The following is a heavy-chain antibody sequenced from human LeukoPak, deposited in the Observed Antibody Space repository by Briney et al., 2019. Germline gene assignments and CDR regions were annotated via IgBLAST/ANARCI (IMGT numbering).Heavy chain of an antibody. V-gene: IGHV3-23*01. CDR3: AKEALRGGQRVDY. Sequence: GGSLRLSCVASGFSFTGVWMNWVRQAPGKGLEWVSAISGSGGSTYYADSVKGRFTISRDNSKNTLYLQMNSLRAEDTAVYYCAKEALRGGQRVDYWGQGTLVTVSS. D-gene: IGHD2-15*01. CDR2: ISGSGGST. CDR1: GFSFTGVW. J-gene: IGHJ4*02.